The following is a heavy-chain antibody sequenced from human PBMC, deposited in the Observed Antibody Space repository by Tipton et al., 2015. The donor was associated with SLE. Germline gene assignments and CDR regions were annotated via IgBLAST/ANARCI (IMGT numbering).Heavy chain of an antibody. J-gene: IGHJ3*02. CDR3: AKEGRGGSYLDAFDI. V-gene: IGHV3-30*02. Sequence: SLRLSCAASGFTFSTFAMHWVRQAPGEGLEWVAFIQYDGSNNYYADSVKGRFTISRDNSKNTLYLQMNSLRAEDTAVYYCAKEGRGGSYLDAFDIWGQGTVVTVSS. CDR2: IQYDGSNN. CDR1: GFTFSTFA. D-gene: IGHD1-26*01.